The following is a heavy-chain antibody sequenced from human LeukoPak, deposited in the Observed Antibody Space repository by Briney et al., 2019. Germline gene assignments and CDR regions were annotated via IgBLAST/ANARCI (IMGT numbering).Heavy chain of an antibody. J-gene: IGHJ2*01. CDR2: IYTSGST. CDR3: ASGYSSGWYWYFDL. Sequence: SETLSLTCTVSGGSISSYYWSWIRQPAGKVLEWIGRIYTSGSTNYNPSLKSRVTMSVDTSKNQFSLKLSSVTAADTAVYYCASGYSSGWYWYFDLWGRGTLVTVSS. V-gene: IGHV4-4*07. D-gene: IGHD6-19*01. CDR1: GGSISSYY.